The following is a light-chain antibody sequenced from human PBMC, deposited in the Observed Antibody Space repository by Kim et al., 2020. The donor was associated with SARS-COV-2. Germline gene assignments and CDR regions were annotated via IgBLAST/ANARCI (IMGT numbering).Light chain of an antibody. CDR3: QQYNNWPPPLT. V-gene: IGKV3-15*01. CDR1: QSVSSN. CDR2: GAS. J-gene: IGKJ4*01. Sequence: PGERANLSCRASQSVSSNLAWYQQKPGQAPRLLIYGASTRATGIPARFSGSGSGTEFTLTISSLQSEDFAVYYCQQYNNWPPPLTFGVGAKVDSK.